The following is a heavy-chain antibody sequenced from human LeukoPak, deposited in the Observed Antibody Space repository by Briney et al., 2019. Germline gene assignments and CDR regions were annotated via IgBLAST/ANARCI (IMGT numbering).Heavy chain of an antibody. Sequence: GASVKVSCKASGGTFSSYTISWVRQAPGQGLEWMGWINPNSGGTNYAQKFQGRVTMTRDTSISTAYMELSRLRSDDTAVYYCAIIPKITKLRYSDYWGQGTLVTVSS. CDR1: GGTFSSYT. D-gene: IGHD3-22*01. J-gene: IGHJ4*02. V-gene: IGHV1-2*02. CDR3: AIIPKITKLRYSDY. CDR2: INPNSGGT.